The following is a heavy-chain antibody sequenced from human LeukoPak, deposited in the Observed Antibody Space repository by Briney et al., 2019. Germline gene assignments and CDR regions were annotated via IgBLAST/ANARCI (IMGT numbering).Heavy chain of an antibody. CDR2: IFYSGGT. Sequence: SETLSLTCTVSGGSISSYFWSWIRQPPGKGLEWIGFIFYSGGTNYNPSLKSRVTISVDTSKNQFSLKLSSVTAADTAVYYCARARDYYGSGTYVYDYWGQGTLVTVSS. CDR1: GGSISSYF. V-gene: IGHV4-59*01. CDR3: ARARDYYGSGTYVYDY. D-gene: IGHD3-10*01. J-gene: IGHJ4*02.